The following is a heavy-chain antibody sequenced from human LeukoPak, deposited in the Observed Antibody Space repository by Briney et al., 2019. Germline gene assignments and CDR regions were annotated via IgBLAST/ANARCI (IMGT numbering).Heavy chain of an antibody. V-gene: IGHV1-18*01. CDR3: ARVGPYYYDSSGYYYVVLFDY. D-gene: IGHD3-22*01. CDR2: ISAYNGNT. CDR1: GYTFTSYG. J-gene: IGHJ4*02. Sequence: GASVKVSCKASGYTFTSYGISWVRQAAGQGLEWMGWISAYNGNTNYAQKLQGRVTMTTDTSTSTAYMELRSLRSDDTAVYYCARVGPYYYDSSGYYYVVLFDYWGQGTLVTVSS.